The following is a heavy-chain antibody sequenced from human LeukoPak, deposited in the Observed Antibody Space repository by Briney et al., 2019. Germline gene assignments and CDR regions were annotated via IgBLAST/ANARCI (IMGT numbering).Heavy chain of an antibody. V-gene: IGHV4-61*02. CDR2: IYTSGST. CDR1: GGSISSGSYY. J-gene: IGHJ4*02. CDR3: ARTDYGDYCDY. D-gene: IGHD4-17*01. Sequence: PSETLSLTCTVSGGSISSGSYYWSWIRQPAGTGLEWIGRIYTSGSTNYNPSLKSRVTISVDTSKNQFSLKLSSVTAADTAVYYCARTDYGDYCDYWGQGTLVTVSS.